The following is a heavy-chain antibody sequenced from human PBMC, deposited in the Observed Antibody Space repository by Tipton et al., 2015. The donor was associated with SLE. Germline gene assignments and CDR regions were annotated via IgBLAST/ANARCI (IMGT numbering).Heavy chain of an antibody. CDR2: LNPNRGDT. D-gene: IGHD2-15*01. J-gene: IGHJ4*02. V-gene: IGHV1-2*06. CDR3: ATEMDYSPEN. Sequence: QVQLVQSGAAVTKPGASVRVSCKASGYTFTDYYIHWVRQAPGQGLEWVGRLNPNRGDTNYEQKFKGRVTMTRDTSISTAYMELSRLASDDTAVYYCATEMDYSPENWGQGTLVTVSS. CDR1: GYTFTDYY.